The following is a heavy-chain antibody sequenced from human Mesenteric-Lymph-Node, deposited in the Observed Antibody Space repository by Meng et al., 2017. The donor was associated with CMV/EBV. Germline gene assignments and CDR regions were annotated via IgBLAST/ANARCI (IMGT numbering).Heavy chain of an antibody. CDR2: IFPSGTT. J-gene: IGHJ4*02. Sequence: LTCNVSGVFISNGDSYWTWIRQHPGKGLEWIGYIFPSGTTYYNPSLESRLTITVDTSNNQFSLRLASVTAADTAVYYCARGGQVLDFWGPGTLVTVSS. CDR3: ARGGQVLDF. CDR1: GVFISNGDSY. D-gene: IGHD2/OR15-2a*01. V-gene: IGHV4-31*03.